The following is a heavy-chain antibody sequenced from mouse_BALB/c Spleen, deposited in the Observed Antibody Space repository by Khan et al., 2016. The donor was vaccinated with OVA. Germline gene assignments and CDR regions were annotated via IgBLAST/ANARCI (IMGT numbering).Heavy chain of an antibody. Sequence: QVQLKESGPGLVAPSQSLSITCTVSGFSLTNYGVHWVRQPPGKGLEWLVVIWSDGYTTYNSALKSRLSISKDNSKSQVFLKMNSLQTDDTAIYYDSRYSFGYAMDYWGQGTSGTVSS. D-gene: IGHD2-12*01. CDR3: SRYSFGYAMDY. J-gene: IGHJ4*01. CDR1: GFSLTNYG. CDR2: IWSDGYT. V-gene: IGHV2-6*02.